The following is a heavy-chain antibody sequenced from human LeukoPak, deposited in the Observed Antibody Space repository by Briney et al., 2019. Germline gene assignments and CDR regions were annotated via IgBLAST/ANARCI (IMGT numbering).Heavy chain of an antibody. CDR1: GGSISSSSYY. V-gene: IGHV4-39*01. D-gene: IGHD2-8*02. CDR3: ARQGRICTGGVCYFVDYYYYMDV. J-gene: IGHJ6*03. Sequence: SETLSLTCTVSGGSISSSSYYWGWIRQPPGKGLEWIGSIYYSGSTYYNPSLKSRVTISVDTSKNQFSLKLSSVTAADTAVYYCARQGRICTGGVCYFVDYYYYMDVWGKGTTVTVSS. CDR2: IYYSGST.